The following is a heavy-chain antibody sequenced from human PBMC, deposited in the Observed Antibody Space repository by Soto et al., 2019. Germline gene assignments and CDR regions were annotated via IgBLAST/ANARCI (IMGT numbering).Heavy chain of an antibody. Sequence: QVQLVQSGAEVKKPGASVKVACKASGYSFNSYYMHWVRQAPGQGPEWMGVINPSGASTSYAQKFQGRVTMTRDTSTSTVYMELSSLRSEDTALYYCDSDYNAYQRQHVFDIWGQGTLVTVSS. CDR1: GYSFNSYY. CDR3: DSDYNAYQRQHVFDI. D-gene: IGHD3-10*01. J-gene: IGHJ3*02. V-gene: IGHV1-46*02. CDR2: INPSGAST.